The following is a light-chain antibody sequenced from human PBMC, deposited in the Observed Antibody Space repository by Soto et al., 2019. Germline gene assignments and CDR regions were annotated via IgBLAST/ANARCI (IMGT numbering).Light chain of an antibody. CDR1: SIDGGGYDY. CDR2: WLT. CDR3: SSYAGSNNIV. V-gene: IGLV2-8*01. J-gene: IGLJ1*01. Sequence: SAPAQPPSASRSPGQSVTISCTGSSIDGGGYDYVSWYQQHPGKAPRLMIYWLTKRPSGVPYRFYGSKSVNTASLPTSGLQAEDEADYYCSSYAGSNNIVFGTGTKGTV.